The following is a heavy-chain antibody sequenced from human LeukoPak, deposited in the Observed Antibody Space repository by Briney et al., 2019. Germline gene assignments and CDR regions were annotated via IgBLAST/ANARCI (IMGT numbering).Heavy chain of an antibody. CDR2: IYTSGST. CDR1: GGSISTYY. J-gene: IGHJ4*02. Sequence: SETLSLTCTVSGGSISTYYGSLIRQPRGEGREWIGYIYTSGSTDYNPSLKSPVTISLDTSNNQFSLNLNSVTAADTAVYYCARSRGRKVTPFDYWGPGIPVTVSS. V-gene: IGHV4-4*09. D-gene: IGHD3-10*01. CDR3: ARSRGRKVTPFDY.